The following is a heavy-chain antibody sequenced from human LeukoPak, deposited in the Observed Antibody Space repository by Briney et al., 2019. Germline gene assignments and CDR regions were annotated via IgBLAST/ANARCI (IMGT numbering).Heavy chain of an antibody. CDR2: ISSSSSYI. V-gene: IGHV3-21*04. Sequence: PGGSLRLSCAASGFTFSSYSMNWVRQAPGKGLEWVSSISSSSSYIYYADSVKGRFTISRDNSKNTLYLQMNSLRAEDTAVYYCAKSSPPPLRDWGRGTLVTVSS. CDR3: AKSSPPPLRD. J-gene: IGHJ4*02. CDR1: GFTFSSYS.